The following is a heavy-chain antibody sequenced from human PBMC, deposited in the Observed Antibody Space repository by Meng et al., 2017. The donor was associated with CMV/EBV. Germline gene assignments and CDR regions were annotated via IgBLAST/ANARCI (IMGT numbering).Heavy chain of an antibody. CDR1: GFTFSSYS. Sequence: GESLKISCAASGFTFSSYSMNWVRQAPGKGLEGVSSISSSSSYIYYADSVKGRFTISRDNAKNSLYLQMNSLRTEDTAVYYCARDRSSVDFWSGYYAYYYGMDVWGQGTTVTVSS. CDR2: ISSSSSYI. J-gene: IGHJ6*02. V-gene: IGHV3-21*01. CDR3: ARDRSSVDFWSGYYAYYYGMDV. D-gene: IGHD3-3*01.